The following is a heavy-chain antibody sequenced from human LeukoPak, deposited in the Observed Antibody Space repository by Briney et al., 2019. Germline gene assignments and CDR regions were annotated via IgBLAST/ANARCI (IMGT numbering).Heavy chain of an antibody. CDR3: ARDPLM. CDR1: GFTFSSYA. D-gene: IGHD2-8*01. J-gene: IGHJ4*02. V-gene: IGHV3-30-3*01. Sequence: GSLRLSCAASGFTFSSYAMHWVRQAPGKGLEWVAVISYDGSNKYYADSVKGRFTISRDNSKNTLYLQTNSLRAEDTAVYYCARDPLMWGQGTLVTVSS. CDR2: ISYDGSNK.